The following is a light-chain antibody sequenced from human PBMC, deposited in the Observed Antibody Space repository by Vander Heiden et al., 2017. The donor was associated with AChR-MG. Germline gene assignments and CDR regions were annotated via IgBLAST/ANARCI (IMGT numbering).Light chain of an antibody. CDR2: RAT. CDR1: QSVSTSQ. Sequence: ETVLTQSPGTLSLSPGERGTLSCRASQSVSTSQLAWYQQKPGQAPRLLIYRATSRATGIPDRFSGSGSGTDFTLTISRLEPEDFAVYYCQHFGSTRWTFGQGTKVEIK. CDR3: QHFGSTRWT. V-gene: IGKV3-20*01. J-gene: IGKJ1*01.